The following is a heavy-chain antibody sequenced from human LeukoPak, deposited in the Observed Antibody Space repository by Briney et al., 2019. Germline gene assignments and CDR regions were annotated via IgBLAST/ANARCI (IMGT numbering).Heavy chain of an antibody. J-gene: IGHJ4*02. CDR1: GGSFSGYY. D-gene: IGHD6-6*01. CDR3: ARAYSRSSFDY. V-gene: IGHV4-34*01. CDR2: INHSGST. Sequence: PSETLSLTCAVYGGSFSGYYWSWIRQPPGKGLEWIGEINHSGSTNYNPSLKSQVTISVDTSKNQFSLTLNSVTAADTAVYYCARAYSRSSFDYWGLGTLVTVSS.